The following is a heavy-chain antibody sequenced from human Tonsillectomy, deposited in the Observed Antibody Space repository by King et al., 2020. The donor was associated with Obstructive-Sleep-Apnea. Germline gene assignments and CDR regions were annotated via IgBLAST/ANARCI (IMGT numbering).Heavy chain of an antibody. CDR2: IRSKANSYAT. Sequence: EVQLVESGGGLVQPGGSLKLSCAASGFTFSGSAMHWVRQASGNGLEWVGRIRSKANSYATAYAASVKGRFTISRDDSKNTAYLQMNSLKTEDTAVYYCTRRDYYGSGSYYKGDYWGQGTLVTVSS. D-gene: IGHD3-10*01. V-gene: IGHV3-73*02. CDR3: TRRDYYGSGSYYKGDY. J-gene: IGHJ4*02. CDR1: GFTFSGSA.